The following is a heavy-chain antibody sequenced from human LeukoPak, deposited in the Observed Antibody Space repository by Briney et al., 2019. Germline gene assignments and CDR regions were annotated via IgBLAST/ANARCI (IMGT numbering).Heavy chain of an antibody. D-gene: IGHD2-2*01. J-gene: IGHJ5*02. CDR1: GFTFRSYA. Sequence: GGSLRLSCAASGFTFRSYAMSWVRQAPGKGLEWVSGISGSGGTTNYADSVKGRFTISRDNSKNTLYLQMNSLRAEDTAVYYCATRRYCSTTTCYERKYNWFDPRGQGSLVTVSS. V-gene: IGHV3-23*01. CDR2: ISGSGGTT. CDR3: ATRRYCSTTTCYERKYNWFDP.